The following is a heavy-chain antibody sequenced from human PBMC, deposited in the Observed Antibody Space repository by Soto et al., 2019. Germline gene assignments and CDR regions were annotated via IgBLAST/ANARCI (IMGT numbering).Heavy chain of an antibody. V-gene: IGHV3-23*01. CDR2: INNSGGTT. CDR1: GFTFSSYA. D-gene: IGHD5-18*01. J-gene: IGHJ4*01. CDR3: ARSEDTAMTYYYFDY. Sequence: GGSLRLSCAASGFTFSSYAMSWVRQAPGKGLEWVSAINNSGGTTYYADSVKGRFTISRDNSKNTLYLQMNSLRAEDTAVYYCARSEDTAMTYYYFDYWGQGTLVTVSS.